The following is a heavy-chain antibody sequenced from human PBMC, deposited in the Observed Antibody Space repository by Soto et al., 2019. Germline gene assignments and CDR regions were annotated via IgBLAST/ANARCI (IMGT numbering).Heavy chain of an antibody. CDR2: IIPIFGTA. J-gene: IGHJ5*02. CDR1: GGTFSSYA. D-gene: IGHD5-12*01. V-gene: IGHV1-69*13. Sequence: SVKVSCKASGGTFSSYAISWVRQAPGQGLEWMGGIIPIFGTANYAQKFQGRVTITADESTSTAYMELSSLRSEDTAVYYCARSSVEMATITSFNWFDPWGQGTLVTVSS. CDR3: ARSSVEMATITSFNWFDP.